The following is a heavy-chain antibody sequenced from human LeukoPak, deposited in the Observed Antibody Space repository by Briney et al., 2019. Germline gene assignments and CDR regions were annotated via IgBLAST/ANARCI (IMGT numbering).Heavy chain of an antibody. CDR1: GGSISSYY. D-gene: IGHD1-26*01. V-gene: IGHV4-59*01. CDR3: ARGRLWELRYAFDI. CDR2: IYYSGST. Sequence: SETLSLTCTVSGGSISSYYWSWIRQPPGKGLEWIGYIYYSGSTNYNPSLKSRVTISVDTSKNQFSLKLSSVTAADTAVYYCARGRLWELRYAFDIWGQGTMVTVSS. J-gene: IGHJ3*02.